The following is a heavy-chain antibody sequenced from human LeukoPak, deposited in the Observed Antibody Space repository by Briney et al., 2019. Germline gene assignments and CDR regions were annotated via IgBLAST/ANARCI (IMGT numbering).Heavy chain of an antibody. CDR3: ARDPVTHSGRYYYIDY. D-gene: IGHD1-26*01. V-gene: IGHV3-21*01. CDR1: GFTFSSYT. J-gene: IGHJ4*02. Sequence: GGSLRLSCTASGFTFSSYTMNWVRQAPGKRLEWVSSITSSSIYIYYADSVKGRFTISRDNAKNSLYLQMNSLRAEDTAVYYCARDPVTHSGRYYYIDYWGQGTLVTVSS. CDR2: ITSSSIYI.